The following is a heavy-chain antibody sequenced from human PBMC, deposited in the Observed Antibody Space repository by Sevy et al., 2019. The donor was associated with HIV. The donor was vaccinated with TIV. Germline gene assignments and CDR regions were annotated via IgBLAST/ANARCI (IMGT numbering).Heavy chain of an antibody. Sequence: GGSLRLSCAASGFTFSSYEMNWVRQAPGKGLEWVSYISSSGSTIYYADSVKGRFTIPRDNAKNSLYLQMNSLRAEDTAVYYCARALSSWYNFDYWGQGTLVTVSS. CDR1: GFTFSSYE. CDR2: ISSSGSTI. D-gene: IGHD6-13*01. J-gene: IGHJ4*02. V-gene: IGHV3-48*03. CDR3: ARALSSWYNFDY.